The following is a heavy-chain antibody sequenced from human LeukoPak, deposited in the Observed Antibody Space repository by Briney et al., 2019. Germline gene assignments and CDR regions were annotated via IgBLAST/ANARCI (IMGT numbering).Heavy chain of an antibody. V-gene: IGHV4-59*01. CDR1: GGSISSYY. Sequence: SETLSLTCTVSGGSISSYYWSWIRQPPGKGLEWIGYIYYSGSTNYNPSLKSRVTISVDTSKNQFSLKLSSVTAAGTAVYYCARTEWETVSWYMDVWGKGTTVTVSS. D-gene: IGHD1-26*01. CDR2: IYYSGST. J-gene: IGHJ6*03. CDR3: ARTEWETVSWYMDV.